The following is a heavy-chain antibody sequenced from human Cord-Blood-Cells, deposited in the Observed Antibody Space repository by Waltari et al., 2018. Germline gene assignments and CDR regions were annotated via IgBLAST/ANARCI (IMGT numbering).Heavy chain of an antibody. Sequence: EVQLLESGGGLVQPGGSLRLPCAGSGVTFSRYAMSWVRQAPGKGLEWVSAISGSGCSTYYADSVKGRFTISRDNSKNTLYLQMNSLRAEDTAVYYCAKSYSSSFLEDAFDIWGQGTMVTVSS. CDR1: GVTFSRYA. CDR3: AKSYSSSFLEDAFDI. CDR2: ISGSGCST. J-gene: IGHJ3*02. V-gene: IGHV3-23*01. D-gene: IGHD6-13*01.